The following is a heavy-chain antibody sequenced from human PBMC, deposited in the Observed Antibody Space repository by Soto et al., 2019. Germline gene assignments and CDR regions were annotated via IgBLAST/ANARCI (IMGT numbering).Heavy chain of an antibody. V-gene: IGHV3-7*05. J-gene: IGHJ3*02. Sequence: PGGSLRLSCAASGFTFSSYWMSWVRQAPGKGLEWVANIKQDGSEKYYVDSVKGRFTISRDNAKNSLYLQMNSLRAEDTAVYYCARDRPVVGAARFDAFDIWGQGTMVTVSS. CDR1: GFTFSSYW. CDR2: IKQDGSEK. D-gene: IGHD1-26*01. CDR3: ARDRPVVGAARFDAFDI.